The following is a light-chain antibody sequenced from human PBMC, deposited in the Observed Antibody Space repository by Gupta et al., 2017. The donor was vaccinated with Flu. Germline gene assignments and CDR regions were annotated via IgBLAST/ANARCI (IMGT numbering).Light chain of an antibody. CDR1: QSLGGN. CDR3: QQYNNWPL. CDR2: GAS. J-gene: IGKJ2*01. V-gene: IGKV3-15*01. Sequence: GERATISCRASQSLGGNVAWYQQRPSQAPRLVMYGASLRATGVPARFSGSGSGTEFTLTISSLESDDFAIYYCQQYNNWPLFGQGTKLEI.